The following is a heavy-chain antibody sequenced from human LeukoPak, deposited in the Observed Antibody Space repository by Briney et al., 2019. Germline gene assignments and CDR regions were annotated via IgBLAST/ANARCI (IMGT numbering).Heavy chain of an antibody. J-gene: IGHJ4*02. CDR2: ISTYNGDT. CDR3: ATALIRQLVLRFDY. Sequence: ASVKVSCKASGYTFPNYGINWVRQAPGQGLEWMGWISTYNGDTNYAQNLQGRVTMTEDTSADTAYMELSGLRSEDTAVYYCATALIRQLVLRFDYWGQGTLVTVSS. CDR1: GYTFPNYG. V-gene: IGHV1-18*01. D-gene: IGHD6-13*01.